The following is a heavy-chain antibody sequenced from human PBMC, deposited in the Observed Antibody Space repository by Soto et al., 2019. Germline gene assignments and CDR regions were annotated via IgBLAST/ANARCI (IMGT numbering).Heavy chain of an antibody. Sequence: GASVKVSCKASGYTFTSYDIYWVRQATGQGLEWMGWMNPNTGNSGYAQKFQGRVTMTSDTSISTAHMELSSLRSEDTAVYYCARRAETNGWNGFGADNYHFDFWGQGTLVTVSS. CDR3: ARRAETNGWNGFGADNYHFDF. CDR1: GYTFTSYD. V-gene: IGHV1-8*01. CDR2: MNPNTGNS. D-gene: IGHD1-1*01. J-gene: IGHJ4*02.